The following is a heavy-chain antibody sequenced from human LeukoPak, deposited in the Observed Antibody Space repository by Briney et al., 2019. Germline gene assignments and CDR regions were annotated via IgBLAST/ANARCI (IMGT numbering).Heavy chain of an antibody. J-gene: IGHJ4*02. Sequence: PGGSLRLSCAVSGFTFSSCGMHWVRQAPGKGLEWVAILWYDGSTQFYADSVKGRFTISRDNAKNSLYLQMDSLRAEDTAIYFCARAIAVAGPYYFDYWGQGTLVTVSS. D-gene: IGHD6-19*01. CDR1: GFTFSSCG. CDR3: ARAIAVAGPYYFDY. CDR2: LWYDGSTQ. V-gene: IGHV3-33*01.